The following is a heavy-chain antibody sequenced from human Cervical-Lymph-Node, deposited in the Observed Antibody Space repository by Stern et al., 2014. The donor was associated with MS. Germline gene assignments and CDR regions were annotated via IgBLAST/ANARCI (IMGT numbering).Heavy chain of an antibody. CDR2: VNPNSGGT. D-gene: IGHD4-17*01. V-gene: IGHV1-2*04. CDR3: ATQRSVDAFDI. J-gene: IGHJ3*02. CDR1: GYTFTGYY. Sequence: QVQLVQSGAEVKKPGASVKVSCKASGYTFTGYYMHWVRQAPGQGLEWMGWVNPNSGGTTYAQKFQGWVTMTRDTSISTAYMELSRLRSDDTAVYYCATQRSVDAFDIWGQGTMVTVSS.